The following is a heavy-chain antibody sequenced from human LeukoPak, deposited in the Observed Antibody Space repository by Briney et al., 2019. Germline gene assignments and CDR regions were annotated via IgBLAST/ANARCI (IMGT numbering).Heavy chain of an antibody. J-gene: IGHJ4*02. D-gene: IGHD6-6*01. CDR2: IIPIFGTA. CDR1: GGTFSSYA. V-gene: IGHV1-69*05. CDR3: ARWDSSSSTGVDY. Sequence: SVKVSCKASGGTFSSYAISWVRQAPGRGLEWMGGIIPIFGTANYAQKFQGRVTITTDESTSTAYMELSSLRSEDMAVYYCARWDSSSSTGVDYWGQGTLVTVSS.